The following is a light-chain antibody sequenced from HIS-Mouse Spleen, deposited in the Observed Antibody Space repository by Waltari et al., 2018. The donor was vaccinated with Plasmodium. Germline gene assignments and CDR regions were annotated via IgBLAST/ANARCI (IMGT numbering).Light chain of an antibody. V-gene: IGKV1-5*03. Sequence: DIQMTQSPSTLSASVGDRVTITCLASQSISSWLAGYQQKPGKAPKLLIYKASSLESGVPSRFSGSGSGTEFTLTISSLQPDDFATYYCQQYNSYWTFGQGTKVEIK. CDR2: KAS. CDR3: QQYNSYWT. CDR1: QSISSW. J-gene: IGKJ1*01.